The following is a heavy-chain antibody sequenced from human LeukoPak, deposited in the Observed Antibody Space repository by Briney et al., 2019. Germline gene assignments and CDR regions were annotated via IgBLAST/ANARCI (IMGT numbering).Heavy chain of an antibody. CDR3: ARDVPAAGHDY. Sequence: GGSLRLSCSVSGFSVATNYMSWVRQAPGKGLEWLSVISSGGDTFYADSVNGRFTIFRDESKKMISLQMNTLRPDDTGVYYCARDVPAAGHDYWGQGTLVTVSS. V-gene: IGHV3-66*01. D-gene: IGHD6-13*01. CDR2: ISSGGDT. CDR1: GFSVATNY. J-gene: IGHJ4*02.